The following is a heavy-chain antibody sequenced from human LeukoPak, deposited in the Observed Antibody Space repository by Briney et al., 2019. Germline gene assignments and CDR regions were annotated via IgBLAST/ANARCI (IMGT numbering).Heavy chain of an antibody. CDR1: GFTFSSYE. CDR3: ARDRNGAHGAFDY. Sequence: GGSLRLSCAASGFTFSSYEMTWVRQAPGKGLEWVSYIDNSGTTIYYPDSVKGRFTIFRDNARNSLSLQMNSLRADDTAVYYCARDRNGAHGAFDYWGLGTLVTVSS. V-gene: IGHV3-48*03. CDR2: IDNSGTTI. J-gene: IGHJ4*02. D-gene: IGHD2-8*01.